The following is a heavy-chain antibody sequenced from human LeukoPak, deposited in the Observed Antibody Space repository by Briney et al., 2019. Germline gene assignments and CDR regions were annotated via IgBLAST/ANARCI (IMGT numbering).Heavy chain of an antibody. V-gene: IGHV3-74*01. D-gene: IGHD3-3*01. CDR1: GFTFSSYW. CDR2: INTDGSST. Sequence: GGSLRLSCAASGFTFSSYWMHWVRQAPGKGLVWVSRINTDGSSTSYADSVKGRFTISRDNAKNTLYLQMNSLRAEDTAVYYCARDPYDFWSGYKFDYWGQGTLVAVSS. J-gene: IGHJ4*02. CDR3: ARDPYDFWSGYKFDY.